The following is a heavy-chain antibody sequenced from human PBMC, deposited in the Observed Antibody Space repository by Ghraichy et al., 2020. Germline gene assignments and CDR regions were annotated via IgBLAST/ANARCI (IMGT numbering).Heavy chain of an antibody. CDR1: GGSITSYY. J-gene: IGHJ6*02. Sequence: SETLSLTCTVSGGSITSYYWSWIRQPPGKGLEWIGYIYSTGSTNYNPSLKSRVPISVDTSKNQFSLKLSSVTAADTAVYFCARHFTGSRSNAQDGMDGWGQGTTVTVSS. V-gene: IGHV4-59*08. CDR3: ARHFTGSRSNAQDGMDG. CDR2: IYSTGST. D-gene: IGHD3-9*01.